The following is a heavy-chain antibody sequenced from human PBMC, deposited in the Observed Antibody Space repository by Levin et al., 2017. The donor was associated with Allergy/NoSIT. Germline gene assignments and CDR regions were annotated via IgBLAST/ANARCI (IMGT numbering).Heavy chain of an antibody. CDR2: ISGGGGGT. CDR3: EGSWT. J-gene: IGHJ4*02. D-gene: IGHD1-1*01. Sequence: SCAASGFTVGTYAMGWVRQSPGKPLEWVSGISGGGGGTHYADFARGRFIISRDTSKNTLSLEMNALRVEDTAVYHCEGSWTWGQGTLVTVSS. V-gene: IGHV3-23*01. CDR1: GFTVGTYA.